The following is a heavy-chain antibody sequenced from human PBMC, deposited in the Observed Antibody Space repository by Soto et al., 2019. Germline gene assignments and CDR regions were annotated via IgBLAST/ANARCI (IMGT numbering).Heavy chain of an antibody. CDR1: GFTFSTYS. D-gene: IGHD5-12*01. J-gene: IGHJ4*02. V-gene: IGHV3-48*01. Sequence: EVQLVESGGGLVQPGGSLRLSCAASGFTFSTYSMNWVRQAPGKGLEWISYITGSSGTIYYADSVEGRLTISRDNVKNSLYLQMDSLRPEDSAVYYCVLIAKVAYWGQGTLVTVSS. CDR3: VLIAKVAY. CDR2: ITGSSGTI.